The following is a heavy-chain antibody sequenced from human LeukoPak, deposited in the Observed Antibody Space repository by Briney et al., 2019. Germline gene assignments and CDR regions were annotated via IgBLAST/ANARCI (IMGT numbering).Heavy chain of an antibody. D-gene: IGHD5-12*01. CDR3: ARRSSATRNNWFDP. CDR1: GYSFTSYW. CDR2: IYPGDSDT. V-gene: IGHV5-51*01. J-gene: IGHJ5*02. Sequence: GESLKISCKGPGYSFTSYWIGWVRQMPGKGLEWMGIIYPGDSDTRYSPSFQGQVAISADKSISTAYLQWSSLKASDTAMYYCARRSSATRNNWFDPWGQGTLVTVSS.